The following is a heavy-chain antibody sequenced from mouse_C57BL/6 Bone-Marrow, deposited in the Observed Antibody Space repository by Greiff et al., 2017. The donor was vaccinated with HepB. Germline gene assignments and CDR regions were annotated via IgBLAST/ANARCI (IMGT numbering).Heavy chain of an antibody. D-gene: IGHD1-1*01. Sequence: QVQLKESGAELVRPGTSVKVSCKASGYAFTNYLIEWVKQRPGQGLEWIGVINPGSGGTNYNEKFKGKATLTADKSSSTAYMQLSSLTSEDSAVYFCARGSYYGSSYDWYFDVWGTGTTVTVSS. V-gene: IGHV1-54*01. CDR3: ARGSYYGSSYDWYFDV. CDR2: INPGSGGT. CDR1: GYAFTNYL. J-gene: IGHJ1*03.